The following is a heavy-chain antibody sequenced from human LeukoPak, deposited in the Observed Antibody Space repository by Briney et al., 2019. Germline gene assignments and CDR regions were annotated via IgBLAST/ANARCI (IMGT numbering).Heavy chain of an antibody. CDR2: ICSGRSYT. V-gene: IGHV3-11*06. CDR3: AKTKYGSGSNYNANWFVP. CDR1: GFTFSDYY. J-gene: IGHJ5*02. Sequence: GGSLRLSCAASGFTFSDYYMSWIRQAPGKGLEWVSYICSGRSYTNYADSVKGRFTISRDNAKNSLYLQMNSLRAEDTAVYYCAKTKYGSGSNYNANWFVPWGQGTLVTVSS. D-gene: IGHD3-10*01.